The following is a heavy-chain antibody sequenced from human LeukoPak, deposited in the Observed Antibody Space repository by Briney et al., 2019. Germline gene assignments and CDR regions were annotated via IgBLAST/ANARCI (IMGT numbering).Heavy chain of an antibody. J-gene: IGHJ4*02. V-gene: IGHV3-53*01. CDR3: AKDDAWLRFGE. Sequence: GGSLRLSCAASGFTFSTTYMSWVRQAPGKGLEWVSIIYTGGSTYYAHSVKGRFTISRDNSKNTLYLEVISLTAEDTAVYYCAKDDAWLRFGEWSQGTLVTVAS. CDR1: GFTFSTTY. D-gene: IGHD3-10*01. CDR2: IYTGGST.